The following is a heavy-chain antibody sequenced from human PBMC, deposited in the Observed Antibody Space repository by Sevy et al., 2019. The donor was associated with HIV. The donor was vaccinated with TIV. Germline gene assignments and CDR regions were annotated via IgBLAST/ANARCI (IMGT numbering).Heavy chain of an antibody. CDR2: ISDSSGTI. V-gene: IGHV3-48*02. D-gene: IGHD3-9*01. Sequence: GGSLRLSCEASGFTFSAYRMNWVRQAPGKGLEWVSHISDSSGTIYYADSVKGRFTISRDNAKNSLYLEMNSLRHDDTAMYYCSRDDHDIWTGYSHWGSDYWGQGTLVTVSS. CDR1: GFTFSAYR. CDR3: SRDDHDIWTGYSHWGSDY. J-gene: IGHJ4*02.